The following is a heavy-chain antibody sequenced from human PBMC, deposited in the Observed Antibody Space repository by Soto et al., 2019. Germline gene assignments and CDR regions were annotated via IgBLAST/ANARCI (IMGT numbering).Heavy chain of an antibody. V-gene: IGHV3-74*01. D-gene: IGHD5-18*01. Sequence: EVHLVESGGGLVQPGGSLRLSCVASGFTFSRHWLHWVRQAPGKGPVWVSRINNDGTTTAYADSVKGRFSISRDNAENTLFLQMNNLRAEDTAVYYCAAERAEARGYSYGRTLDDWGQGSLVAVSS. CDR2: INNDGTTT. CDR3: AAERAEARGYSYGRTLDD. CDR1: GFTFSRHW. J-gene: IGHJ4*02.